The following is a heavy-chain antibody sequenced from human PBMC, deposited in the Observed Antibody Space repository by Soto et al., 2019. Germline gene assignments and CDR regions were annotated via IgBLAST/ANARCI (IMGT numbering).Heavy chain of an antibody. J-gene: IGHJ6*02. CDR2: IRSKAYGGTT. Sequence: LGLSCTASGFTFGDYAMSWFRQAPGKGLEWVGFIRSKAYGGTTEYAASVKGRFTISRDDSKSIAYLQMNSLKTEDTAVYYCTGFVIVPAAILHYYGMDVWGQGTTVTVSS. CDR3: TGFVIVPAAILHYYGMDV. CDR1: GFTFGDYA. D-gene: IGHD2-2*02. V-gene: IGHV3-49*03.